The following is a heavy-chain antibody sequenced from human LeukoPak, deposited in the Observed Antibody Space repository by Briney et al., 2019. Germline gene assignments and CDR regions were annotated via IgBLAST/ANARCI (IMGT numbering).Heavy chain of an antibody. V-gene: IGHV1-2*02. J-gene: IGHJ4*02. CDR1: GYTFTGYY. CDR3: ARLAYDFWSGYHDY. CDR2: INPNSGGT. Sequence: ASVKVSCKASGYTFTGYYMHWVRQPPGQGLEWMGWINPNSGGTNYAQKFQGRVTMTRDTSISTAYMELSRLRSDDTAVYYCARLAYDFWSGYHDYWGQGTLVTVSS. D-gene: IGHD3-3*01.